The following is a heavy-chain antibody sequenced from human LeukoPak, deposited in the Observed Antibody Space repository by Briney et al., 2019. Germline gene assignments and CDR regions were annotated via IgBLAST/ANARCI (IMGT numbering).Heavy chain of an antibody. V-gene: IGHV4-59*12. CDR1: GGSISSYY. CDR3: ARDQSGYYGDRGWFDP. D-gene: IGHD4-17*01. J-gene: IGHJ5*02. CDR2: IYYSGST. Sequence: SETLSLTCTVSGGSISSYYWSWIRQPPGKGLEWIGYIYYSGSTYYNPSLKSRVTISVDTSKNQFSLKLSSVTAADTAVYYCARDQSGYYGDRGWFDPWGQGTLVTVSS.